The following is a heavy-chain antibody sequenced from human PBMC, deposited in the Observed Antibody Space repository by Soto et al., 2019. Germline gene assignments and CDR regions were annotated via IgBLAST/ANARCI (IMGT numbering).Heavy chain of an antibody. CDR2: LSYDGRNE. V-gene: IGHV3-30*03. Sequence: GGSLRLSCAASGFTFSNYVIHWVRQAPGKGLEWVAGLSYDGRNEYYADFMKGRLTISRDNSRNTLYLEMHSLRVEDTALYRCERGWRLWAGEVIWNGLELGGEGTWVTVAS. CDR1: GFTFSNYV. CDR3: ERGWRLWAGEVIWNGLEL. J-gene: IGHJ6*04. D-gene: IGHD2-21*02.